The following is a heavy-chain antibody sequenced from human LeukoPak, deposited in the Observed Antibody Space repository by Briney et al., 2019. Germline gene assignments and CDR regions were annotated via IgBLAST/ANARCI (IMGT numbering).Heavy chain of an antibody. CDR1: GYTFTSYY. J-gene: IGHJ3*02. CDR2: IIPIFGTA. D-gene: IGHD1-1*01. Sequence: SVKVSCKASGYTFTSYYMHWVRQAPGQGLEWMGGIIPIFGTANYGQKFQGRVTITADKSTSTAYMELSSLRSEDTAVYYCARGGNWNDGLYDAFDIWGQGTMVTVSS. V-gene: IGHV1-69*06. CDR3: ARGGNWNDGLYDAFDI.